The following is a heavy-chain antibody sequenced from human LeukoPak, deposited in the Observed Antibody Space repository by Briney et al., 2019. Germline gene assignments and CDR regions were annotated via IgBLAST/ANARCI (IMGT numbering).Heavy chain of an antibody. D-gene: IGHD6-13*01. Sequence: PSETLSLTCTVSGVSISSGNYYWSWIRQPPGKGLEWIGYIYHSGSTYYNSSLESRVTISVDRSKNQFSLKLRSVTAADTAVYYCARGSSSNSWYFDYWGQGTLVTVSS. CDR2: IYHSGST. CDR1: GVSISSGNYY. V-gene: IGHV4-30-2*01. J-gene: IGHJ4*02. CDR3: ARGSSSNSWYFDY.